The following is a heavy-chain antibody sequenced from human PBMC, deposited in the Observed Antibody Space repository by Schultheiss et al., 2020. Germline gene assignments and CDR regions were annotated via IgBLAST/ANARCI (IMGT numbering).Heavy chain of an antibody. CDR2: IYYSGST. D-gene: IGHD3-22*01. CDR3: ARGAAQITMIEGGYFQH. Sequence: SETLSLTCTVSGGSISSSSYYWGWIRQPPGKGLEWIGSIYYSGSTYYNPSLKSRVTISVDTSKNQFSLKLSSVTAADTAVYYCARGAAQITMIEGGYFQHWGQGTLVTVSS. J-gene: IGHJ1*01. CDR1: GGSISSSSYY. V-gene: IGHV4-39*01.